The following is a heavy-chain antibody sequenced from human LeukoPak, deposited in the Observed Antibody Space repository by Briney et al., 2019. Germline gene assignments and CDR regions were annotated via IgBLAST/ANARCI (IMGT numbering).Heavy chain of an antibody. CDR2: IRLDGSNK. CDR1: GFAFSTYG. CDR3: ARVALRPIDYSNPEFDP. Sequence: GGSLRLSCAASGFAFSTYGMHWVRQAPGKGLEWVAFIRLDGSNKKYADSVKGRFTDSRDNAENSMYLQMTSLRAEDTAVYYCARVALRPIDYSNPEFDPWGQGPLVPVS. V-gene: IGHV3-30*02. D-gene: IGHD4-11*01. J-gene: IGHJ5*02.